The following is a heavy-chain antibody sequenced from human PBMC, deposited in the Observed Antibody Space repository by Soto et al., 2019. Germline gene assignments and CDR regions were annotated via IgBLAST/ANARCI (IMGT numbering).Heavy chain of an antibody. Sequence: SETLSLTCTVSGGSISSYYWSWIRQPPGKGLEWIGYIYYSGSTNYNPSLKSRVTISVDTSKNQFSLKLSSVTAADTAVYYCARAHRAIFSYTGFDPWGQGTLVTVSS. J-gene: IGHJ5*02. CDR2: IYYSGST. D-gene: IGHD3-3*01. CDR1: GGSISSYY. CDR3: ARAHRAIFSYTGFDP. V-gene: IGHV4-59*12.